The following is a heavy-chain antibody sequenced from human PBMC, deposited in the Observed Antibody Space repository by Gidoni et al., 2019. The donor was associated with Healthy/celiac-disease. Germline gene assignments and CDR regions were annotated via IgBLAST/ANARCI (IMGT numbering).Heavy chain of an antibody. J-gene: IGHJ5*02. CDR1: GGSISSYY. CDR2: IYTSGST. D-gene: IGHD2-8*01. V-gene: IGHV4-4*07. Sequence: QVQLQESGPGLVKPSETLSLTCTVSGGSISSYYWSWIRQPAGQGLEWIGRIYTSGSTNYNPSLKSRVTMSVDTSKNQFSLKLSSVTAADTAVYYCARGKGVDCTNGVCYNSDWFDPWGQGTLVTVSS. CDR3: ARGKGVDCTNGVCYNSDWFDP.